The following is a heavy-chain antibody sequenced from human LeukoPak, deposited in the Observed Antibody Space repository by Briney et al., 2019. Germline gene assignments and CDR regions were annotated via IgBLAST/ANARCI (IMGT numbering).Heavy chain of an antibody. V-gene: IGHV1-18*01. D-gene: IGHD6-13*01. J-gene: IGHJ3*02. CDR1: GYTFTSYG. Sequence: ASVKVSCKASGYTFTSYGISWVRQAPGQGLEWMGWISAYNGNTNYAQKFQGRVTITRDTSASTAYMELSSLRSEDTAVYYCARSAADDAFDIWGQGTMVTVSS. CDR3: ARSAADDAFDI. CDR2: ISAYNGNT.